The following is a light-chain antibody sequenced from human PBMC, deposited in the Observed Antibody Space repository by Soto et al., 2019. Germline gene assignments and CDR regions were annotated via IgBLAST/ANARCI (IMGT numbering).Light chain of an antibody. CDR1: GSDVGGYNY. CDR2: EVS. CDR3: NSYVDSDNWV. V-gene: IGLV2-8*01. J-gene: IGLJ2*01. Sequence: QSALTQPPSASGSPGQSVTISCTGTGSDVGGYNYVSWYQQHPGKAPKLMIFEVSKRPSGVPDRFSGSKSGNTASLTVSGLQAEDEADYFCNSYVDSDNWVFGGRTKLTVL.